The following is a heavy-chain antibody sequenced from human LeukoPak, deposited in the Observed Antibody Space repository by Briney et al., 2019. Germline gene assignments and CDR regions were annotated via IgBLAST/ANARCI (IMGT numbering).Heavy chain of an antibody. V-gene: IGHV1-8*02. CDR2: MNPNSGDT. D-gene: IGHD3-22*01. J-gene: IGHJ4*02. CDR3: ARGLNYYDSSGYHFFRNADY. Sequence: ASVKVSCKASGYTFTSYGISWVRQATGQGLEWMGWMNPNSGDTGYAQKFQGRVTMTRNTSISTAYMELSSLRSEDTAVYYCARGLNYYDSSGYHFFRNADYWGQGTLVTVSS. CDR1: GYTFTSYG.